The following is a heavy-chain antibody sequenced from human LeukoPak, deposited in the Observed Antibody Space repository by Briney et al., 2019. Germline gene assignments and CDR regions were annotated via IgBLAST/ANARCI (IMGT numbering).Heavy chain of an antibody. CDR2: INHSGST. Sequence: PSETLSLTCAVYGGSFSGYYWSWIRQPPGKGLEWIGEINHSGSTNYNPSLKSRVTISVDTSKNQFSLKLSSVTAADTAVYYCARAGWGRDAFDIWGQGTMVTVSS. J-gene: IGHJ3*02. D-gene: IGHD1-14*01. CDR1: GGSFSGYY. V-gene: IGHV4-34*01. CDR3: ARAGWGRDAFDI.